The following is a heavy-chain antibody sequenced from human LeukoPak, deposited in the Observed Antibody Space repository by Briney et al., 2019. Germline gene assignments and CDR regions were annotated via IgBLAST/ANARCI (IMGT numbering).Heavy chain of an antibody. CDR3: AKEFYCSGGSCPFDY. CDR2: IRYDGSNK. D-gene: IGHD2-15*01. J-gene: IGHJ4*02. V-gene: IGHV3-30*02. Sequence: GXXLRLSCAASGFTFSSYGMHWVRQAPGKGLEWVAFIRYDGSNKYYADSVKGRFTISRDNSKNTLYLQMNSLRAEDTAVYYCAKEFYCSGGSCPFDYWGQGTLVTVSS. CDR1: GFTFSSYG.